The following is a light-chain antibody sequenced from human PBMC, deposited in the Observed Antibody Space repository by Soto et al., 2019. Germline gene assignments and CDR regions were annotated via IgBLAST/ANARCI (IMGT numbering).Light chain of an antibody. J-gene: IGLJ3*02. V-gene: IGLV2-8*01. CDR3: SSSAGGYTGV. CDR1: SSDVGGSNF. CDR2: EVS. Sequence: QSVLTQPPSASGSPGQSVTISCTGTSSDVGGSNFVSWYQQHPGKAPKLMIYEVSKRPSGVPARFSGSKSGNTASLTVSGLQAEDEADYYCSSSAGGYTGVFGGGTKVTVL.